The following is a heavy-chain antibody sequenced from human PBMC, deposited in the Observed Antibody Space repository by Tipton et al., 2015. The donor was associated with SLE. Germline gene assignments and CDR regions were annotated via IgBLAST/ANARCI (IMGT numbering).Heavy chain of an antibody. D-gene: IGHD7-27*01. CDR1: GGSISSGDYY. V-gene: IGHV4-30-4*01. Sequence: TLSLTCAVSGGSISSGDYYWSWIRQPPGKGLEWIGSIYYSGSTNYNPSLKSRVTISVDTSKNQFSLKVNSVTAADTAVYYCARGPGTVEAFDIWGQGTMVTVSS. CDR3: ARGPGTVEAFDI. CDR2: IYYSGST. J-gene: IGHJ3*02.